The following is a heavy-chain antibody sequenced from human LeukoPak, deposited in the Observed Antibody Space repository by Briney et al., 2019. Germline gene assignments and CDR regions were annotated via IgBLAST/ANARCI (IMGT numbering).Heavy chain of an antibody. V-gene: IGHV3-21*01. CDR2: ISSSSSYI. J-gene: IGHJ4*02. CDR1: GFTFSSYS. Sequence: GGSPRLSCAASGFTFSSYSMNWVRQAPGKGLEWVSSISSSSSYIYYADSVKGRFTISRDNAKNSLYLQMNSLRAEDTAVYYCARERSSGWYFDYWGQGTLVTVSS. CDR3: ARERSSGWYFDY. D-gene: IGHD6-19*01.